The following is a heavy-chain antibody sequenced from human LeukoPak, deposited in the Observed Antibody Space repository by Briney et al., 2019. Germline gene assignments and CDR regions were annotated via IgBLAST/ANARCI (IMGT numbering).Heavy chain of an antibody. CDR3: AKGHYYGSGSLDY. D-gene: IGHD3-10*01. CDR2: ISGDGTET. CDR1: GLTFRNYA. J-gene: IGHJ4*02. V-gene: IGHV3-23*01. Sequence: GGSLRLSCAASGLTFRNYAMSWVRQAPGKGLEWVSTISGDGTETFFADSVKGRFTISRDNSKSSVSLQMNSLRVEDMAVYYCAKGHYYGSGSLDYWGQGTLVTVSS.